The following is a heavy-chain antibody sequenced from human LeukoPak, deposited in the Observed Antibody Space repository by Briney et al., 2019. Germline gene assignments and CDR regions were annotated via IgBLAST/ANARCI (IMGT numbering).Heavy chain of an antibody. CDR2: ISAYNGNT. CDR1: GYTFTSYG. J-gene: IGHJ4*02. Sequence: ASVKVSCKASGYTFTSYGISWVRQAPGQGLEWMGWISAYNGNTNYAQKLQGRVTMTTDTSTSTAYMELRSLRSDDTAVYYCARVPDDILTGYYPFDYWGQGTLVTVSS. V-gene: IGHV1-18*04. CDR3: ARVPDDILTGYYPFDY. D-gene: IGHD3-9*01.